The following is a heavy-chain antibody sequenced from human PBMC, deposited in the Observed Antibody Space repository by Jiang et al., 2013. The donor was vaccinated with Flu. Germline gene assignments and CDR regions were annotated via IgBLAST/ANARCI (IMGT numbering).Heavy chain of an antibody. CDR3: AGGNDYYDSSGYYEY. D-gene: IGHD3-22*01. CDR2: TYYRSKWYN. V-gene: IGHV6-1*01. Sequence: SQTLSLTCAISGDSVSSNSAAWNWIRQSPSRGLEWLGRTYYRSKWYNDYAVSVKSRITINPDTSKNQFSLQLNSVTPEDTAVYYCAGGNDYYDSSGYYEYWGQGTLVTVSS. CDR1: GDSVSSNSAA. J-gene: IGHJ4*02.